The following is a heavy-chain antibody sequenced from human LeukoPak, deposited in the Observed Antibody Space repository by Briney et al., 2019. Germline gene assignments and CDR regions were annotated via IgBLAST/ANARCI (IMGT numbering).Heavy chain of an antibody. CDR3: ARRPYSSSSHYFDY. Sequence: GGSLRLSCAASGFTFDDYGMSWVRQAAGKGLEWVSGINWKGGSTTYADSVRGRFTISRDNAKNSLYLEMNSLRAEDTALYHCARRPYSSSSHYFDYWGQGTLVTASS. J-gene: IGHJ4*02. CDR1: GFTFDDYG. D-gene: IGHD6-6*01. CDR2: INWKGGST. V-gene: IGHV3-20*01.